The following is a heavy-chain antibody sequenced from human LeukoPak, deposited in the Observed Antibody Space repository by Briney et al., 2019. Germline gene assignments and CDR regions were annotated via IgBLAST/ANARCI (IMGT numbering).Heavy chain of an antibody. D-gene: IGHD3-22*01. CDR1: GYTFTGYY. V-gene: IGHV1-2*02. CDR3: ATGAHYHDSSEGYDY. J-gene: IGHJ4*02. Sequence: ASVKVSCKASGYTFTGYYMHWVRQAPGQGHEWMGLINPNSGGTNYAQKFQGRVTMTRDTSISTAYMELSRLRSDDTAVYYCATGAHYHDSSEGYDYWGQGTLVTVSS. CDR2: INPNSGGT.